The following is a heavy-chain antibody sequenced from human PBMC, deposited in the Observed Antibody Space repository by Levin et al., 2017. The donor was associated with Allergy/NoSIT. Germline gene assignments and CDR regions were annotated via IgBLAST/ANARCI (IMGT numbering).Heavy chain of an antibody. V-gene: IGHV4-34*01. CDR2: INHSGST. D-gene: IGHD6-13*01. CDR1: GGSFSGYY. CDR3: ARWGRSKTQQLASPEELYYYYGMDV. Sequence: SQTLSLTCAVYGGSFSGYYWSWIRQPPGKGLEWIGEINHSGSTNYNPSLKSRVTISVDTSKNQFSLKLSSVTAADTAVYYCARWGRSKTQQLASPEELYYYYGMDVWGQGTTVTVSS. J-gene: IGHJ6*02.